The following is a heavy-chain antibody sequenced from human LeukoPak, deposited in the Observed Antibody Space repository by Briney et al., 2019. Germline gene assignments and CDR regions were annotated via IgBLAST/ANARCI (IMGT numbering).Heavy chain of an antibody. CDR1: GFTFSNDV. Sequence: GGSLRLSCAAFGFTFSNDVMSWLRQAPGKGLEWVSAISGSGGSTYYADSVKGRFTISRDNSKNTLYLQMNSLGADDTAVYYGAKRNWRYFDYWGQGTLVTVSS. CDR3: AKRNWRYFDY. D-gene: IGHD1-1*01. J-gene: IGHJ4*02. CDR2: ISGSGGST. V-gene: IGHV3-23*01.